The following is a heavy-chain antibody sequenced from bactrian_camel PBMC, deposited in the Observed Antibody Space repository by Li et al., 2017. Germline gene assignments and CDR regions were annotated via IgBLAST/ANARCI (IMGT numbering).Heavy chain of an antibody. D-gene: IGHD2*01. V-gene: IGHV3S9*01. J-gene: IGHJ4*01. CDR3: AAGGGNGAFCYTGERSMDY. CDR2: IDSDGLA. Sequence: VQLVESGGGLVQPGGSLRLSCAASGDTVGRYCMGWFRQIPDKEREGVAVIDSDGLAKYADSVKGRFAISQDNAKNTLYLQMNSLKPEDTAMYYCAAGGGNGAFCYTGERSMDYWGQGTQVTVS. CDR1: GDTVGRYC.